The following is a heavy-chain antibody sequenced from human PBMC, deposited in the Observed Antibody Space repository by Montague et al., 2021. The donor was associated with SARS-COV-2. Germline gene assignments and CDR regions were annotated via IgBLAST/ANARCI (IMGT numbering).Heavy chain of an antibody. J-gene: IGHJ5*02. D-gene: IGHD6-25*01. CDR2: IYYTGIT. CDR1: GGSIGSHY. V-gene: IGHV4-59*11. Sequence: SETLSLTRTVPGGSIGSHYWSWIRLPPGKGLEWVGHIYYTGITKYKSSLESRVTISVDTSKNQLSLKLDSVTAADTAVYYCARGSGSASATWFDPWGQGTLVTVSS. CDR3: ARGSGSASATWFDP.